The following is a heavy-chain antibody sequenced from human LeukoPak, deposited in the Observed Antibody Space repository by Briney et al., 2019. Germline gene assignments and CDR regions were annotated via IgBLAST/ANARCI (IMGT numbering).Heavy chain of an antibody. J-gene: IGHJ5*02. D-gene: IGHD3-9*01. CDR2: ISAYNGNT. CDR1: GYSFSSYA. CDR3: ARNYDILTGRHVGSYWFDP. V-gene: IGHV1-18*04. Sequence: ASVKVSCKASGYSFSSYAISWVRQAPGQGLEWMGWISAYNGNTNYPQKLQGRVTMTTDTSTDTAYMELRSLRSDDTAVYYCARNYDILTGRHVGSYWFDPWGQGTLVTVSS.